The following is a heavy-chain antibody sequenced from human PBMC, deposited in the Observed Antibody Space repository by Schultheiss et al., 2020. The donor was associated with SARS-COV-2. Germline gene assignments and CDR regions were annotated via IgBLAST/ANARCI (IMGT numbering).Heavy chain of an antibody. CDR1: GGTFSSYA. V-gene: IGHV1-69*13. CDR3: ARTGGYDILTGYYIGADAFDI. D-gene: IGHD3-9*01. Sequence: SVKVSCKASGGTFSSYAISWVRQAPGQGLEWMGGIIPIFGTANYAQKFQGRVTITADESTSTAYMELSSLRSEDTAVYYCARTGGYDILTGYYIGADAFDIWGQGTMVTVSS. J-gene: IGHJ3*02. CDR2: IIPIFGTA.